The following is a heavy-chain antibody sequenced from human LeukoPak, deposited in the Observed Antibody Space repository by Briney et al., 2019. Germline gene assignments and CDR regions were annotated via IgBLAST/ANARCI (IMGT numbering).Heavy chain of an antibody. CDR3: ARNYCSSTSCYSAFDI. CDR1: GGSISSGDYY. V-gene: IGHV4-30-4*08. Sequence: SETLSLTCTVSGGSISSGDYYWSWIRQPPGKGLEWIGYIYYSGSTYYNPSLKSRVTISVDTSKNQFSLKLSSVTAADTAVYYCARNYCSSTSCYSAFDIWGQGTMVTVSS. D-gene: IGHD2-2*01. J-gene: IGHJ3*02. CDR2: IYYSGST.